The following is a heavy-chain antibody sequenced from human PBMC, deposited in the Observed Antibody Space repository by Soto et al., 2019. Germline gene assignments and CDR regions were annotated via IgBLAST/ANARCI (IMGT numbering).Heavy chain of an antibody. J-gene: IGHJ4*02. D-gene: IGHD1-26*01. Sequence: QLQLQESGPGLVKPSETLSLTCTVSGGSISSSSYYWGWIRQSPGKGLEWIGSIYYSGSTYYNPSLKSRVTISVDTSKNQFSLKLSSVTAADTAVYYCASGWDGDYFDYWGQGTLVTVSS. CDR2: IYYSGST. CDR1: GGSISSSSYY. CDR3: ASGWDGDYFDY. V-gene: IGHV4-39*01.